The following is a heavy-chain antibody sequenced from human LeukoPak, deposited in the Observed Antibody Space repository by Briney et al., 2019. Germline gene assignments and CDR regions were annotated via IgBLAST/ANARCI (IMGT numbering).Heavy chain of an antibody. Sequence: GGALSLSCTASGFAFRNVWMTWVRRAPGKGGEWGGRIKINSDGGTAYYAAPGKGRFTISRDDSKNTLYLEMNSLKIEDTAIYYCTTVNPDWSRYFDWLGDYWGQGTLVTVSS. J-gene: IGHJ4*02. CDR1: GFAFRNVW. D-gene: IGHD3-9*01. CDR2: IKINSDGGTA. V-gene: IGHV3-15*01. CDR3: TTVNPDWSRYFDWLGDY.